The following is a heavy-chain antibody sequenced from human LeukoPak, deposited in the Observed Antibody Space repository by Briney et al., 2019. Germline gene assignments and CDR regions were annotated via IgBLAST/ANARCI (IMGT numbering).Heavy chain of an antibody. Sequence: GASVKVSCKASGYTFSSYYMNWVRQAPGQGLEWMGIINPSRGSTSYAQQFQGRVTMTRDTSTNTVYMELSSLRSEDTAVYYGASGSYYYDSSGLDYWGQGTLVTVSS. J-gene: IGHJ4*02. CDR3: ASGSYYYDSSGLDY. CDR2: INPSRGST. V-gene: IGHV1-46*01. CDR1: GYTFSSYY. D-gene: IGHD3-22*01.